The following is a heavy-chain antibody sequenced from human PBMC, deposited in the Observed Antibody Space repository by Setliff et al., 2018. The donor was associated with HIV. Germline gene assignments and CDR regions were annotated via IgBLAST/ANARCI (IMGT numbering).Heavy chain of an antibody. CDR2: ISYDGRNT. CDR1: AFTFSSHA. D-gene: IGHD6-13*01. J-gene: IGHJ6*02. CDR3: TRSRRRDSSSWSGMDV. Sequence: PGGSLRLSCVDSAFTFSSHAMHWVRQTPGKGLEWVAVISYDGRNTYYGDSVKGRFNISRDNSKNTLYVEMNSLREEDTAVYYCTRSRRRDSSSWSGMDVWGQGTTVTVSS. V-gene: IGHV3-30*04.